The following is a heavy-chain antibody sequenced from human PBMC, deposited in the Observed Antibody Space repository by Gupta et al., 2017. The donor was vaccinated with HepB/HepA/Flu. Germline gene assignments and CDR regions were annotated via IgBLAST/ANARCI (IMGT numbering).Heavy chain of an antibody. Sequence: EVQLLESGGGLVQPGGSLRLSCAASGFTISGTAMSWVRQAPGKGLEWVSGIGSDFSAHYADSVRGRFTISRDNSKNTVYLKMNSLRAEDTAVYYCVKDLHFWSAMDVWGKGTTVTVSS. CDR1: GFTISGTA. D-gene: IGHD3-3*02. J-gene: IGHJ6*03. CDR3: VKDLHFWSAMDV. CDR2: IGSDFSA. V-gene: IGHV3-23*01.